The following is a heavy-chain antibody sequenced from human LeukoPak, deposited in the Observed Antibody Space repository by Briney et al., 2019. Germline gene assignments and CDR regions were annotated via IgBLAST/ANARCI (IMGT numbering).Heavy chain of an antibody. CDR3: ARTHRKQWLANYFDY. Sequence: GASVKVSCTASGYTFTSYDINWVRQATGQGLEWMGWMNPNSGNTGYAQKFQGRVTMTRNTSISTAYMELSSLRSEDTAVYYCARTHRKQWLANYFDYWGQGTLVTVSS. D-gene: IGHD6-19*01. CDR1: GYTFTSYD. J-gene: IGHJ4*02. V-gene: IGHV1-8*01. CDR2: MNPNSGNT.